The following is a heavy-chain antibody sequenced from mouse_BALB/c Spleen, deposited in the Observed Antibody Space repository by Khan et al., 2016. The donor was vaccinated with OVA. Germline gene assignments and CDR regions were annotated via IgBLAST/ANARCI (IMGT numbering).Heavy chain of an antibody. J-gene: IGHJ3*01. Sequence: QVQLKESGAELARPGASVKMSCKASGYTFTTYTMHWVKQRPGQGLEWIGYINPSNGYTNYNQKFKDKSTLTADKSSSTAYMQLSSLTSDYSAVYYCAREGAYYRSDGWFSYWGKGTLVTVSA. V-gene: IGHV1-4*01. CDR3: AREGAYYRSDGWFSY. CDR1: GYTFTTYT. D-gene: IGHD2-14*01. CDR2: INPSNGYT.